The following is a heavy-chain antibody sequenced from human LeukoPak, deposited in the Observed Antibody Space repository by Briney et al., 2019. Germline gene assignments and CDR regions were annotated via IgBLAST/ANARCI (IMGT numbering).Heavy chain of an antibody. CDR1: GDSISSYY. Sequence: SETLSLTCSVSGDSISSYYWSWIRQPAGKGLEWIGYIYTSGNTKYNPSLKSRVTMSVDTSRNQFSLKLSSVTAADTAVYYCARGRYCSGGYCYWYFDLWGRGTLVTVSS. V-gene: IGHV4-4*07. D-gene: IGHD2-15*01. CDR2: IYTSGNT. J-gene: IGHJ2*01. CDR3: ARGRYCSGGYCYWYFDL.